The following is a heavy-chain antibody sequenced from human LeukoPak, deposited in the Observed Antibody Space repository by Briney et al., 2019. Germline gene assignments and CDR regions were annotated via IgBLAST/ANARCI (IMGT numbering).Heavy chain of an antibody. V-gene: IGHV3-30*18. Sequence: GRSLRLSCAASGFTFSSYGMHWVRQAPGKGLEWVAVISYDGSNKYYADSVKGRFTISRDNSKNTLYLQMNSLRAEDPAVYYCAKDSPPGPLDYWGQGTLVTVSS. CDR3: AKDSPPGPLDY. J-gene: IGHJ4*02. CDR1: GFTFSSYG. CDR2: ISYDGSNK.